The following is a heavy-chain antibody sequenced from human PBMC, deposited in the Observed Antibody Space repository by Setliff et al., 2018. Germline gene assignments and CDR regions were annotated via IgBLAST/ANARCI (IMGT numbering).Heavy chain of an antibody. CDR1: GFTFDVYD. CDR2: INWNGAQ. J-gene: IGHJ4*02. CDR3: ARIFLYGTSWYFDN. V-gene: IGHV3-20*04. D-gene: IGHD3-3*01. Sequence: PGGSLRLSCAASGFTFDVYDLNWVRQAPGKGLEWVSSINWNGAQYYLDSVKGRFTVSRDNSNNTLYLHMSSLRAEDTAVYFCARIFLYGTSWYFDNWGQGTLVTVSS.